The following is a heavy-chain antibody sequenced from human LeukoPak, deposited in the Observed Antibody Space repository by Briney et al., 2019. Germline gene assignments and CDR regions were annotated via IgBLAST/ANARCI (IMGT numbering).Heavy chain of an antibody. D-gene: IGHD6-19*01. CDR2: INHSGST. CDR1: GGSFSGYY. Sequence: SSETLSLTCAVYGGSFSGYYWSWIRQPPGKGLEWIGEINHSGSTNYNPSLKSRVTISVDTSKNQFSLKLSSVTAADTAVYYCARGSSGWYGGVSFDPWGQGTLVTVSS. V-gene: IGHV4-34*01. J-gene: IGHJ5*02. CDR3: ARGSSGWYGGVSFDP.